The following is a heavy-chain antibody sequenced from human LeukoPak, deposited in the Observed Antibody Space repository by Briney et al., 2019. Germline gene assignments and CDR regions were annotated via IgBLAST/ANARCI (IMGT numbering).Heavy chain of an antibody. Sequence: KASETLSLTCAVYGGSFSGYYWSWIRQPPGEGLEWIGEINHSGSTNYNPSLKSRVTISVDTSKNQFSLKLSSVTAADTAVYYCARRDYGSEDWGQGTLVTVSS. D-gene: IGHD3-10*01. CDR3: ARRDYGSED. J-gene: IGHJ4*02. CDR1: GGSFSGYY. V-gene: IGHV4-34*01. CDR2: INHSGST.